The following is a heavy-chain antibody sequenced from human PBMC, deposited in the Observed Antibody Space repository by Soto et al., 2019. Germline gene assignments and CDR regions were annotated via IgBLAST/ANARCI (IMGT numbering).Heavy chain of an antibody. CDR1: GGSISSYY. Sequence: SETLSLTCTVSGGSISSYYWSWIRQPPGKGLEWIGYIYYSGSTNYNPSLKSRVTISVDTSKNQFSLKLSSVTAADTAVYYCAREYSSSSGYYFDYWGQGTLVIVSS. J-gene: IGHJ4*02. D-gene: IGHD6-6*01. CDR2: IYYSGST. V-gene: IGHV4-59*01. CDR3: AREYSSSSGYYFDY.